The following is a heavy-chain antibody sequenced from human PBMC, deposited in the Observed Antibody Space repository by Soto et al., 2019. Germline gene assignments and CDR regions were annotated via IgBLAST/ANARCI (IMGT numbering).Heavy chain of an antibody. CDR3: AKDSEYCTNGVCPWSKIDY. D-gene: IGHD2-8*01. Sequence: GGSLRLSCAASGFTFSSYAMSWVRQAPGKGLEWVSAISGSGGSTYYADSVKGRFTISRDNSKNTLYLQMNSLRAEDTAVYYCAKDSEYCTNGVCPWSKIDYWGQGTLVTVSS. CDR2: ISGSGGST. J-gene: IGHJ4*02. V-gene: IGHV3-23*01. CDR1: GFTFSSYA.